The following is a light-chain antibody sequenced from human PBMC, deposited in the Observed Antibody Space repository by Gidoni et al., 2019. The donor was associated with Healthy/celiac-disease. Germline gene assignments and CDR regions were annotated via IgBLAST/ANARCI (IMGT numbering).Light chain of an antibody. CDR1: QSVSSSY. J-gene: IGKJ1*01. CDR2: GAS. Sequence: EIVLTQSPGTLSLSPGERATLSCRASQSVSSSYLAWYQQKPGQAPSLLIYGASSRATGIPDRFSGSGSGTDFTLTIIRREPEDFAVYYCQQYGSSPPWTFXXXTKVEIK. CDR3: QQYGSSPPWT. V-gene: IGKV3-20*01.